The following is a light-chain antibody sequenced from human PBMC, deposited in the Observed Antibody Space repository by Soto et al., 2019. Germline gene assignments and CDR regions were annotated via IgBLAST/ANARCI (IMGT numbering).Light chain of an antibody. Sequence: NFMLTQPHSVSESPGKTVTISCTGSSGSIASNYVQWYQQRPGSAPTTVIYEDNQRPSGVPDRFSGSIDSSSNSASLTISGLKTEDEADYYCQSYDSSNFWVFGGWTKLTVL. CDR3: QSYDSSNFWV. V-gene: IGLV6-57*02. J-gene: IGLJ3*02. CDR2: EDN. CDR1: SGSIASNY.